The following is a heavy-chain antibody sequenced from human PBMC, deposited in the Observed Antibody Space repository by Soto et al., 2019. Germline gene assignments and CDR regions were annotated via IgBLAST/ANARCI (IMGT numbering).Heavy chain of an antibody. V-gene: IGHV1-18*01. CDR2: VNIYEGST. D-gene: IGHD5-18*01. J-gene: IGHJ4*02. Sequence: QVQLVQSGAEVKKPGASVKVSCKASVYTFTSYGITWVRQAPGQGLEWMGWVNIYEGSTNYAQKFQGRVTMTTDTSTSTVYLELRSLRSDDTAIYHCARERGGYSYGDYWGQGTLVTVSS. CDR1: VYTFTSYG. CDR3: ARERGGYSYGDY.